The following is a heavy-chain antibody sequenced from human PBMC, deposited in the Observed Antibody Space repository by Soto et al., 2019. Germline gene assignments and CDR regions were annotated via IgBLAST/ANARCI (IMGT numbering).Heavy chain of an antibody. CDR1: GFTVSSNY. J-gene: IGHJ5*02. D-gene: IGHD3-10*01. CDR3: ARARGRIGYYGSESPNWFDP. CDR2: IYSGGST. V-gene: IGHV3-53*02. Sequence: EVQLVETGGGLIQPGGSLRLSCAASGFTVSSNYMSWVRQAPGKGLEWVSVIYSGGSTYYADSVKGRFTISRDNSKNTLYLQMNSLRAEDTAVYYCARARGRIGYYGSESPNWFDPWGQGTLVTVSS.